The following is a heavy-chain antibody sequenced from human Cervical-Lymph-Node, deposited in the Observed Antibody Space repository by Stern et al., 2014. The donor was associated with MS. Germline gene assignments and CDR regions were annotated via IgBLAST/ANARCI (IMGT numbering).Heavy chain of an antibody. CDR2: ISWSSTNI. J-gene: IGHJ6*02. V-gene: IGHV3-9*01. CDR3: VKETSPSYYYGMDV. Sequence: EVHLVESGGGLAQPGGSLRLSCAASGITFAAYPMHRVLQAPGQGLGWVSGISWSSTNIAYADSVRGRFTISRDNAKNSLYLQMNSLRPEDTALYYCVKETSPSYYYGMDVWGQGTTVSVSS. CDR1: GITFAAYP.